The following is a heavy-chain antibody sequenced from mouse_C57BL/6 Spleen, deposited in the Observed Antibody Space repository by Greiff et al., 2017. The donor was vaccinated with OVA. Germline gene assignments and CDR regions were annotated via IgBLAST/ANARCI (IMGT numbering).Heavy chain of an antibody. Sequence: EVKLMESGGGLVQPGGSLRLSCAASGFTFSDYYMYWVRQTPEKRLEWVAYISNGGGSTYSPDTVTGRFTISRDNAKNTLYLQMSRLKSEDTAMYYCARRYDYDEDYYAMDYWGQGTSVTVSS. CDR2: ISNGGGST. J-gene: IGHJ4*01. CDR3: ARRYDYDEDYYAMDY. CDR1: GFTFSDYY. D-gene: IGHD2-4*01. V-gene: IGHV5-12*01.